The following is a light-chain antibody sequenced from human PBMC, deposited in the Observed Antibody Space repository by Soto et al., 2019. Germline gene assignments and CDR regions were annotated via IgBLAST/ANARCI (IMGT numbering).Light chain of an antibody. CDR3: QQYGTSPFT. CDR1: QSVSSSY. J-gene: IGKJ3*01. CDR2: GAS. V-gene: IGKV3-20*01. Sequence: EIVLTQSPGTLSLSPGERATLSCRASQSVSSSYLAWYQQKPGQAPRLLIYGASSRATGIPDRFSGSGSGKNFPLTISRLEHEDFAVYYCQQYGTSPFTFGPGTKVDIK.